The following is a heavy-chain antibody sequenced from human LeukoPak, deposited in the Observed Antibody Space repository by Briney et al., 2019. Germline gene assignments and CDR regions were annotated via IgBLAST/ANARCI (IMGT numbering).Heavy chain of an antibody. D-gene: IGHD6-6*01. J-gene: IGHJ4*02. Sequence: GGSLRLSCAASGFTFSNCGIRWVRQAPGKGLEWVANIKQDGSEKYYVDSVKGRFTISRDNAKNSLYLQMNSLRAEDTAVYYCARDCREQLACHDYWGQGTLVTVSS. CDR3: ARDCREQLACHDY. V-gene: IGHV3-7*01. CDR2: IKQDGSEK. CDR1: GFTFSNCG.